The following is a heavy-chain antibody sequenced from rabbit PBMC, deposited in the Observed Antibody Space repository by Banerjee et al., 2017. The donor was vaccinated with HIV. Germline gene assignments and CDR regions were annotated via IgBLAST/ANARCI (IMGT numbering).Heavy chain of an antibody. CDR2: IYAGSSGST. Sequence: QEQLEESGGDLVKPEGSLTLTCKASGFTLSSTYWMCWVRQAPGKGLEWIGCIYAGSSGSTLYASWAKGRFTISKTSSTTVTLQMTSLTAADTATYFCAREFPDDGAAFDPRGQGTLVTVS. V-gene: IGHV1S45*01. J-gene: IGHJ2*01. CDR3: AREFPDDGAAFDP. D-gene: IGHD2-1*01. CDR1: GFTLSSTYW.